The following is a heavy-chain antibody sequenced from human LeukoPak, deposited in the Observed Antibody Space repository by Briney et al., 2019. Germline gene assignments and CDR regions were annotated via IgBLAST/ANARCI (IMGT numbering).Heavy chain of an antibody. Sequence: ASVKVSCKASGGTFSSYAISWVRQAPGQGLEWMGRIIPILGIANYAQKFQGRVTITADKSTSTDYMELSSLRSEDTAVYYCARCGGDCYGEYFQHWGQGTLVTVSS. J-gene: IGHJ1*01. D-gene: IGHD2-21*02. V-gene: IGHV1-69*04. CDR3: ARCGGDCYGEYFQH. CDR2: IIPILGIA. CDR1: GGTFSSYA.